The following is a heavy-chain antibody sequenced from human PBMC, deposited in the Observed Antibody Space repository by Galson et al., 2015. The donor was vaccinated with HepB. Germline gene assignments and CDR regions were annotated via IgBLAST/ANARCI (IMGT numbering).Heavy chain of an antibody. V-gene: IGHV3-30*18. CDR2: ISYDGSNK. Sequence: SLRLSCAASGFTFSSYGMHWVRQAPGKGLEWVAVISYDGSNKYYADSVKGRFTISRDNSKNTLYLQMNSLRAEDTAVYYCAKDQGDAGSYGMDVWGQGTTVTVSS. CDR3: AKDQGDAGSYGMDV. J-gene: IGHJ6*02. CDR1: GFTFSSYG. D-gene: IGHD3-16*01.